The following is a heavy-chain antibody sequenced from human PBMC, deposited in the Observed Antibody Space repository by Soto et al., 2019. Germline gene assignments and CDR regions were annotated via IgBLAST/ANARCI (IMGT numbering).Heavy chain of an antibody. CDR2: IYHSGST. V-gene: IGHV4-4*02. CDR3: ASFSRGSVGSSDWFDP. Sequence: KPSETLSLTCAVSGGSISSSNWWSWVRQPPGKGLEWIGEIYHSGSTNYNPSLKSRVTISVDKSKNQFSLKLSSVTAADTAVYYCASFSRGSVGSSDWFDPWGQGTLVTVSS. J-gene: IGHJ5*02. CDR1: GGSISSSNW. D-gene: IGHD6-6*01.